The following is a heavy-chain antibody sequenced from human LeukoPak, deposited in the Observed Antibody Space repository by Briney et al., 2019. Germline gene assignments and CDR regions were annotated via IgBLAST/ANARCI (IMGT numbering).Heavy chain of an antibody. Sequence: GGSLRLSCAASGFTFSSYSMNWVRQAPGKGLEWVSSISSSSYIYYADSVKGRFTISRDNAKNSLYLQMNSLRAEDTAVYYCARETCSTSCLDYWGQGTLVTVSS. V-gene: IGHV3-21*01. D-gene: IGHD2-2*01. CDR1: GFTFSSYS. CDR2: ISSSSYI. J-gene: IGHJ4*02. CDR3: ARETCSTSCLDY.